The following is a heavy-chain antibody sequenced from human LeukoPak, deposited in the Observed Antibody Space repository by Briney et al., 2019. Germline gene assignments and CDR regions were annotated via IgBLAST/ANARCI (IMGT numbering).Heavy chain of an antibody. CDR3: ARGIAAAGPLNWFDP. V-gene: IGHV4-34*01. J-gene: IGHJ5*02. CDR2: INHSGST. CDR1: GGSFSGYY. Sequence: SETLSLTCAVYGGSFSGYYWSWIRQPPGKGLEWIGEINHSGSTNYNPSLKSRVTTSVDTSKNQFSLKLSSVTAADTAVYYCARGIAAAGPLNWFDPWGQGTLVTVSS. D-gene: IGHD6-13*01.